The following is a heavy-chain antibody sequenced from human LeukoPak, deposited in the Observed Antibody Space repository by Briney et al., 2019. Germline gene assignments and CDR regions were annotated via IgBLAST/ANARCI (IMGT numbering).Heavy chain of an antibody. J-gene: IGHJ6*04. V-gene: IGHV3-13*01. Sequence: PGGSLRLSCPASGFSFSNHDIHWLHQATAKGLDWVSGIGHAADTLYPDSVKGRFTISRDNAKDSLYLQMNSLRAGETAVYYCARGLMVREINLQLCYYYGMDVWGKGTTVTVSS. CDR1: GFSFSNHD. D-gene: IGHD3-10*01. CDR3: ARGLMVREINLQLCYYYGMDV. CDR2: IGHAADT.